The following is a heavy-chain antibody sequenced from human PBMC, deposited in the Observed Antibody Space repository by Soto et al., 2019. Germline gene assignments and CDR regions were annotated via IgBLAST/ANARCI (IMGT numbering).Heavy chain of an antibody. V-gene: IGHV1-2*04. Sequence: ASVKVSCKASGYTFTGYYMHWVRQAPGQGLEWMGWINPNSGGTNYAQKFQGWVTMTRDTSISTAYMELSRLRSDDTAVYYCARVGDSSSYDAFDIWCQGTMVTVSS. CDR2: INPNSGGT. J-gene: IGHJ3*02. CDR3: ARVGDSSSYDAFDI. D-gene: IGHD6-6*01. CDR1: GYTFTGYY.